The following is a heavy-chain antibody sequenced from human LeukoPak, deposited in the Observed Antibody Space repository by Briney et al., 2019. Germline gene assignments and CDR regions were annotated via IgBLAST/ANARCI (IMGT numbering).Heavy chain of an antibody. CDR2: ISSSSSYI. CDR1: GFTFSSYS. J-gene: IGHJ4*02. Sequence: GGSLRLSCAASGFTFSSYSMNWVRQAPGKGLEWVSSISSSSSYIYYADSVKGRFTISRDNAKNSLYLQMNSLRAGDTAVYYCARASRAQYYFDYWGQGTLVTVSS. V-gene: IGHV3-21*01. CDR3: ARASRAQYYFDY.